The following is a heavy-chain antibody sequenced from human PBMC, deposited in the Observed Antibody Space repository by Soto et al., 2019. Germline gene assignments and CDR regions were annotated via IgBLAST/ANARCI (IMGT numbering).Heavy chain of an antibody. CDR2: MNPNSGTT. Sequence: SAKVSSTASGYTFSSYDIHWVRQATGHGLEWMGWMNPNSGTTGYPHKFQGRVTMTRNTSISPAYMELSSLRSEATAVYDCARVHLRGWPFRDYWGQGTLVTVSS. CDR3: ARVHLRGWPFRDY. D-gene: IGHD6-19*01. J-gene: IGHJ4*02. CDR1: GYTFSSYD. V-gene: IGHV1-8*01.